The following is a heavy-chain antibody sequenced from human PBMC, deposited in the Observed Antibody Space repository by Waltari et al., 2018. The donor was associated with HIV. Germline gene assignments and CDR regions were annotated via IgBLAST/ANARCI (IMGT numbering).Heavy chain of an antibody. CDR2: IYPGDSDT. D-gene: IGHD3-22*01. J-gene: IGHJ4*02. Sequence: EVQLVQSGAEVKKPGESLKISCKASGYSFTNYGIGRVRQMPGKGLEWMGIIYPGDSDTRYSPSFQGQVTISADKSISTAYLQWSSLKVSDTAMYYCATSRSTYYDTGGYFDYWGQGTLVTVSS. CDR3: ATSRSTYYDTGGYFDY. V-gene: IGHV5-51*03. CDR1: GYSFTNYG.